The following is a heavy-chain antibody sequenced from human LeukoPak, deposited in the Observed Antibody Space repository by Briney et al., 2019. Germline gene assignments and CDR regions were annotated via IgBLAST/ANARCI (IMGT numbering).Heavy chain of an antibody. CDR3: ARLSRSYYYMDV. V-gene: IGHV1-18*01. Sequence: ASAKVSCKASGYTFTSYGISWVRQAPGQGLEWMGWISAYNGNTNYAQKLQGRVTMTRDTSISTAYMELSRLRSDDTAVYYCARLSRSYYYMDVWGKGTTVTVSS. CDR2: ISAYNGNT. J-gene: IGHJ6*03. CDR1: GYTFTSYG.